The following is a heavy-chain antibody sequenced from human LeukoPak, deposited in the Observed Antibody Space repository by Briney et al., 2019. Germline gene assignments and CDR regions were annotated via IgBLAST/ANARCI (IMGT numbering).Heavy chain of an antibody. Sequence: SETLSLTCTVSGGSISTYYWTWIRQPPGKGLEWIGSISYSGSTNNSPSLEGRVTMSVDTSKNQFSLQLSSVTAADTAVYFCARQESSYGSGSYFDYWGQGFLVTVYS. D-gene: IGHD3-10*01. CDR1: GGSISTYY. J-gene: IGHJ4*02. V-gene: IGHV4-59*08. CDR2: ISYSGST. CDR3: ARQESSYGSGSYFDY.